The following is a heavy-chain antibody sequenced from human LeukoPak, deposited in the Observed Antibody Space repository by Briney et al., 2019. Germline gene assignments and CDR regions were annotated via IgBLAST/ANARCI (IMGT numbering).Heavy chain of an antibody. V-gene: IGHV1-69*05. Sequence: ASVKVSCKASGGTFSSYAISWVRQAPGQGLEWMGGIIPIFGTANYAQKFQGRVTITTDESTSTAYMELSSLRSEDTAVYYCARGGIVVVPAAQYYFDYWGQGTLVTVSS. CDR1: GGTFSSYA. D-gene: IGHD2-2*01. CDR2: IIPIFGTA. J-gene: IGHJ4*02. CDR3: ARGGIVVVPAAQYYFDY.